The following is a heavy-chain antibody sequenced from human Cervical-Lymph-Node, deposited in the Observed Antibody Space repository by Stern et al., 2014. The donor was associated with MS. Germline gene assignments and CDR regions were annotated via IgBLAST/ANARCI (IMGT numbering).Heavy chain of an antibody. CDR2: ISRSSSYI. V-gene: IGHV3-21*01. Sequence: EVQLVESGGGLVKPGGSLRLSCAASGFTFSSYSMNWVRQAPGKGLEWVSSISRSSSYIYYADSVKGRFTTSRDNAKTSLYLQMNSLRAEDTAVYYCARNGAGGSYSASAFDYWGQGTLVTVSS. D-gene: IGHD1-26*01. CDR1: GFTFSSYS. CDR3: ARNGAGGSYSASAFDY. J-gene: IGHJ4*02.